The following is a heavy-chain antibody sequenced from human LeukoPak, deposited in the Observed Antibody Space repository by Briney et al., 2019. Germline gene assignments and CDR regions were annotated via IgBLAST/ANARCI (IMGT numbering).Heavy chain of an antibody. V-gene: IGHV4-59*08. CDR2: ISYSGST. CDR3: ARDDYGDYFDY. CDR1: GGSISSHY. D-gene: IGHD4-17*01. Sequence: SETLSLTCTVSGGSISSHYWSWIRQPPGKGLEWIGYISYSGSTNYNPSLKSRVNISVGTSKNQFSLRLSSVTAADTAVYYCARDDYGDYFDYWGQGTLVTVSS. J-gene: IGHJ4*02.